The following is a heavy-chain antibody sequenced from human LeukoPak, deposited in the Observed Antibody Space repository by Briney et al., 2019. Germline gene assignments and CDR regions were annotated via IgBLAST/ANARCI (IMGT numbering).Heavy chain of an antibody. D-gene: IGHD4-11*01. V-gene: IGHV3-7*02. J-gene: IGHJ4*02. CDR3: AKILPDTVTADY. CDR1: GFTFSTFW. Sequence: HAGGSLRLSCAASGFTFSTFWMTWVRQAPGKGLEWVANIKRDGSEKYYVDSVKGRFTISRDNSKNTLYLQMNSLRAEDTAVYYCAKILPDTVTADYWGQGTLVTVSS. CDR2: IKRDGSEK.